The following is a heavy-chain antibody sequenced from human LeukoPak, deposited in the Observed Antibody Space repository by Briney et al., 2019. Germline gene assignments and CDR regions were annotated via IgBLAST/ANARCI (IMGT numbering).Heavy chain of an antibody. Sequence: GASVKVSCKASGYTFTSYDINCVRQATVQGLEWMGWMNPNSGNTGYAQKFQGRVTITRNTSISTAYMELSSLRSEDTAVYYCARGAVPRWGYDFWSGYSLDAIDIWGQGTMVTVSS. J-gene: IGHJ3*02. CDR2: MNPNSGNT. D-gene: IGHD3-3*01. CDR3: ARGAVPRWGYDFWSGYSLDAIDI. CDR1: GYTFTSYD. V-gene: IGHV1-8*03.